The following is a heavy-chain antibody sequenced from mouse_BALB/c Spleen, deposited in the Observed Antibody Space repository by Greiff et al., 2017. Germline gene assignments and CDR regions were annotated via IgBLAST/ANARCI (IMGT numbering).Heavy chain of an antibody. CDR2: ISSGSSTI. CDR1: GFTFSSFG. Sequence: EVQVVESGGGLVQPGGSRKLSCAASGFTFSSFGMHWVRQAPEKGLEWVAYISSGSSTIYYADTVKGRFTISRDNPKNTLFLQMTSLRSEDTAMYYCAREGRCDAEKSYYFDYWGQGTTLTVSS. D-gene: IGHD1-3*01. CDR3: AREGRCDAEKSYYFDY. V-gene: IGHV5-17*02. J-gene: IGHJ2*01.